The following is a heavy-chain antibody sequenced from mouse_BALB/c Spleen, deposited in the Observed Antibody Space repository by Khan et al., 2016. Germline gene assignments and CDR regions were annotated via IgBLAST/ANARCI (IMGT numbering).Heavy chain of an antibody. Sequence: QVQLQQSGAELVRPGSSVKISCKASGYAFSSYWMNWVKQRPGQGLEWIGQIYPGDGDTNYNGKFKGKATLTADKSSSTAYTQLSSLTSEDSAVYFGARGVRPDYWGQGTPLTVSS. V-gene: IGHV1-80*01. CDR1: GYAFSSYW. D-gene: IGHD2-13*01. J-gene: IGHJ2*01. CDR3: ARGVRPDY. CDR2: IYPGDGDT.